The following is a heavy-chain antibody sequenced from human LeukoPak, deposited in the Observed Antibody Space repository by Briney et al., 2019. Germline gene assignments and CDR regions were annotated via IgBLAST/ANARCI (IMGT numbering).Heavy chain of an antibody. J-gene: IGHJ4*02. V-gene: IGHV4-39*01. D-gene: IGHD3-22*01. Sequence: SETLSLTCTVSGGSISSSSYYWGWIRQPPGKGLEWIESIYYSGSTYYNPSLKSRVTISVDTSKNQFSLKLSSVTAADTAVYYCVYDSSGYYYYWGQGTLVTVSS. CDR3: VYDSSGYYYY. CDR1: GGSISSSSYY. CDR2: IYYSGST.